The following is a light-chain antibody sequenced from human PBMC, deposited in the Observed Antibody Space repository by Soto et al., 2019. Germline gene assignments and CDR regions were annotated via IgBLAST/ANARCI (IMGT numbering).Light chain of an antibody. CDR3: QQYNTT. Sequence: DIPMTQSPSTLSASVGDRVTITCRASQSISTSLAWYQQKPGKAPKLLIYKASSLQSGVPSRFSGSGSGTEFTLTISGLQPDDFATYYCQQYNTTFGQGTKVEIK. V-gene: IGKV1-5*03. J-gene: IGKJ2*01. CDR1: QSISTS. CDR2: KAS.